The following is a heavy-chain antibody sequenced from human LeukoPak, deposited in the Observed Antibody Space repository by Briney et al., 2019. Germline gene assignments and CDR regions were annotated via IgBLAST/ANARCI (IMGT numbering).Heavy chain of an antibody. J-gene: IGHJ6*02. Sequence: ASVKVSCKASGGTFSSYTISWVRQAPGQGLEWMGRNIPILGIANYAQKFQGRVTITADKSTSTAYMELSSLRSEDTAVYYCAAGQAKGDFWSGYRVDDYYYGMDVWGQGTTVTVSS. CDR2: NIPILGIA. V-gene: IGHV1-69*02. CDR1: GGTFSSYT. CDR3: AAGQAKGDFWSGYRVDDYYYGMDV. D-gene: IGHD3-3*01.